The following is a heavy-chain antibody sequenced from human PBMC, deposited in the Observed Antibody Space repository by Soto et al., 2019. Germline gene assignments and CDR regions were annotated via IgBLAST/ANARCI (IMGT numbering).Heavy chain of an antibody. D-gene: IGHD6-13*01. J-gene: IGHJ6*02. Sequence: ALKLYCAASGFAFSTYDMTWVRQAPGKGLEWVSVISGIGGSSYYAASVKGRFTISRDNSKNTLFLQMNGLRAEDTAVYYCAKVTKRAAAGRYEYYKYGMDVWRQGTTVTGSS. CDR3: AKVTKRAAAGRYEYYKYGMDV. CDR1: GFAFSTYD. V-gene: IGHV3-23*01. CDR2: ISGIGGSS.